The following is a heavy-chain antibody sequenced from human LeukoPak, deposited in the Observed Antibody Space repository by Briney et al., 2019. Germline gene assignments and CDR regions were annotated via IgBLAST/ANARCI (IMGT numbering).Heavy chain of an antibody. CDR2: ISTSSSYI. CDR1: GFTFSRNS. V-gene: IGHV3-21*01. D-gene: IGHD6-13*01. J-gene: IGHJ4*02. CDR3: ARGAEGIAATDSNFDY. Sequence: PGGSLRLSCAGSGFTFSRNSMKWVRQAPGKGLEWVSSISTSSSYIYYADSVKGRFTISRDNAKKSLYLQMNSLRVEDTAVYYCARGAEGIAATDSNFDYWGQGTVVTVSS.